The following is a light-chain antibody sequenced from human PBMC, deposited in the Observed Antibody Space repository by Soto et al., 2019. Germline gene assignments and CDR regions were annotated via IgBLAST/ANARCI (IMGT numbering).Light chain of an antibody. V-gene: IGLV2-11*01. J-gene: IGLJ2*01. CDR1: RSDVGVYNY. Sequence: QSALTQPRSVSASPGQSVTLSCTGSRSDVGVYNYVSWYQQHPGKAPKLMIYDVSKRPSGVPGRFSGSKSGNTASLTISGLQAEDEADYYCCSYGGGYTPLVFDGGTKLTVL. CDR3: CSYGGGYTPLV. CDR2: DVS.